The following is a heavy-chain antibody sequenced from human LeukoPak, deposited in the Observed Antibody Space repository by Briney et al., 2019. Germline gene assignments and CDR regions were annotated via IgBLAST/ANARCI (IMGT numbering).Heavy chain of an antibody. V-gene: IGHV3-23*01. CDR1: GFTLSSYT. CDR2: ISGSGGST. CDR3: AKDTYSSSWYGY. D-gene: IGHD6-13*01. J-gene: IGHJ4*02. Sequence: GGSLRLSCAASGFTLSSYTMSWVRQAPGKGLEWVSAISGSGGSTYYADSVKGRFTISRDNSKNTLYLQMNSLRAEDTAVYYCAKDTYSSSWYGYWGQGTLVTVSS.